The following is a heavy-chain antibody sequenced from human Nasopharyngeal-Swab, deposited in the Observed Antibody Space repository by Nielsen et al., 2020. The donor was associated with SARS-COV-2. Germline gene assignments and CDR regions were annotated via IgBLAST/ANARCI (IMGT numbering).Heavy chain of an antibody. J-gene: IGHJ6*02. V-gene: IGHV1-46*01. D-gene: IGHD1-7*01. CDR2: IYPTDGST. CDR1: GYTFTSYY. CDR3: ARVLTFRITGTSGMDV. Sequence: ASVKVSCKASGYTFTSYYLHWVRQAPGQGLEWMGIIYPTDGSTSYAQKFEGRVTMTRVTSTSTVYMELNSLSSEDTAVYYCARVLTFRITGTSGMDVWGQGTTVTVSS.